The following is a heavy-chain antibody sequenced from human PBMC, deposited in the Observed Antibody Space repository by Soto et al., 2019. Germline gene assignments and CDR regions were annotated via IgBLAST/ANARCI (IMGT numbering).Heavy chain of an antibody. Sequence: ASVKVSCKASGYPFTGYYIHWVRQAPGQGLEWMGWINPNSGGTNYAQKFQGWVTMTRDTSISTAYMELSRLRSDDTAVYYCATAGSPYCSGGSCQDPYYYYGMDVWGQGTTVTVSS. CDR2: INPNSGGT. V-gene: IGHV1-2*04. J-gene: IGHJ6*02. CDR1: GYPFTGYY. D-gene: IGHD2-15*01. CDR3: ATAGSPYCSGGSCQDPYYYYGMDV.